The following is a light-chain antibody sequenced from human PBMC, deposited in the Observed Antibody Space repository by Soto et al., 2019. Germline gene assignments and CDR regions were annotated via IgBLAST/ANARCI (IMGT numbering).Light chain of an antibody. CDR1: QSVSSN. CDR3: QQYNNWPFS. Sequence: EILMTQSPSTLAVSPGERATLSCRASQSVSSNLAWYQQKPGQAPRLLIYGASTRATGIPARFSGSGSGTEFTLTISSLQSEDFEVYYCQQYNNWPFSFGQGTKVDIK. V-gene: IGKV3-15*01. CDR2: GAS. J-gene: IGKJ1*01.